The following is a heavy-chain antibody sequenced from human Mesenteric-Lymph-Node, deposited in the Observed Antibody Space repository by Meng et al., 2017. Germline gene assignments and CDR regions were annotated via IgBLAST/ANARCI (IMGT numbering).Heavy chain of an antibody. Sequence: QVQRVQCGAEVKKAGSSVKVSCKASGGTFSSYAISWVRQAPGQGLEWMGGIIPIFGTANYAQKFQGRVTITADKSTSTAYMELSSLRSEDTAVYYCARVVAAAGSNWFDPWGQGTLVTVSS. D-gene: IGHD6-13*01. CDR1: GGTFSSYA. V-gene: IGHV1-69*06. J-gene: IGHJ5*02. CDR2: IIPIFGTA. CDR3: ARVVAAAGSNWFDP.